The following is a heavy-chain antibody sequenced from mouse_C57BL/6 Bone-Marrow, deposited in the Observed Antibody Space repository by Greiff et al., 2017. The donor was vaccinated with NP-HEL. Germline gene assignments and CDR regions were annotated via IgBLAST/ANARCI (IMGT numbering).Heavy chain of an antibody. CDR2: IWTGGGT. D-gene: IGHD2-4*01. CDR3: ARIYYDYDGGYYFDY. CDR1: GFSLTSYA. J-gene: IGHJ2*01. Sequence: QVQLQQSGPGLVAPSQSLSITCTVSGFSLTSYAISWVRQPPGKGLEWLGVIWTGGGTNYNSALKSRLSISKDNSKSQVFLKMNSLQTDDTARYYCARIYYDYDGGYYFDYWGQGTTLTVSS. V-gene: IGHV2-9-1*01.